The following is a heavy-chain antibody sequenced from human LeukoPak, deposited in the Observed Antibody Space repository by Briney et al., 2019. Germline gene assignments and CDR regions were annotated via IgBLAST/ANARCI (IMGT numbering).Heavy chain of an antibody. D-gene: IGHD3-22*01. J-gene: IGHJ4*02. CDR1: GFTVSNTY. CDR2: IYSGGGT. Sequence: GGSLRLSCAASGFTVSNTYMSWVRQAPGKGLEWVSVIYSGGGTRYADSVKGRFTISRDNSRNTLYLQMNSLRAEDTALYYCARDNYDSSGFTWGQGTLVTVSS. V-gene: IGHV3-53*01. CDR3: ARDNYDSSGFT.